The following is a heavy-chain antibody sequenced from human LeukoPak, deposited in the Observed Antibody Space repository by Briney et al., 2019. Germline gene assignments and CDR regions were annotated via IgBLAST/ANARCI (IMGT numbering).Heavy chain of an antibody. CDR2: ISGSGGKT. J-gene: IGHJ4*02. D-gene: IGHD3-10*01. Sequence: PGGSLRLSCAASGFTFSSSSMTWVRQAPGKGLEWVSSISGSGGKTYHADSVKGRFTISRDNSKNTLYLQMNSLGAEDTAVYHCAKDQSASGSYGNFDYWGQGTLVTVSS. V-gene: IGHV3-23*01. CDR1: GFTFSSSS. CDR3: AKDQSASGSYGNFDY.